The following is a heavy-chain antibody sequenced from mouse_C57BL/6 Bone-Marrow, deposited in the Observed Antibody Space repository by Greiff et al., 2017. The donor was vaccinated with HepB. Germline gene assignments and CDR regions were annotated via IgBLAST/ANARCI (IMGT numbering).Heavy chain of an antibody. V-gene: IGHV5-4*03. CDR2: ISDGGSYT. Sequence: EVKLMESGGGLVKPGGSLKLSCAASGFTFSSYAMSWVRQTPEKRLEWVATISDGGSYTYYPDNVKGRFTISRDNAKNNLYLQMSHLKSEDTAMYYCAKPPDGYYSAWFAYWGQGTLVTVSA. D-gene: IGHD2-3*01. J-gene: IGHJ3*01. CDR1: GFTFSSYA. CDR3: AKPPDGYYSAWFAY.